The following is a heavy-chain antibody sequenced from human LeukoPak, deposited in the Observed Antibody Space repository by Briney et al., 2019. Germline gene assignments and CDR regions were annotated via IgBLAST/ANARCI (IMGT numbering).Heavy chain of an antibody. D-gene: IGHD6-19*01. Sequence: ASVKVSCKAAGYTFTSYGISWVRQAPGQGLEVMGWISVYNGNTNYAQKLQGRVTITTDTSTSTAYMELRSLRSDDTAVYYCARSSGYSSGWYEGPDHWGQGTLVTVCS. J-gene: IGHJ4*02. CDR1: GYTFTSYG. CDR2: ISVYNGNT. CDR3: ARSSGYSSGWYEGPDH. V-gene: IGHV1-18*01.